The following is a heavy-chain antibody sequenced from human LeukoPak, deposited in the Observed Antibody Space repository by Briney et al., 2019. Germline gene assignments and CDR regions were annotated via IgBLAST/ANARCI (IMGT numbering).Heavy chain of an antibody. CDR3: AKGYCSGGSCHADY. CDR1: VFTFSSYG. J-gene: IGHJ4*02. V-gene: IGHV3-33*06. D-gene: IGHD2-15*01. CDR2: IWYDGSNK. Sequence: GGSLRLSCAASVFTFSSYGMHWVRQAPGKGLEWVAVIWYDGSNKYYADSVKGRFTISRDNSKNTLYLQMNSLRAEDTAVYYCAKGYCSGGSCHADYWGQGTLVTVSS.